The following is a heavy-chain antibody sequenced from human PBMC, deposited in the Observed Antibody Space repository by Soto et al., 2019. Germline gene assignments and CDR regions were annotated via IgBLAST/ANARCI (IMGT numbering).Heavy chain of an antibody. CDR1: GGSISSYY. V-gene: IGHV4-59*01. CDR3: ARGYRGRLYGMDV. CDR2: IYYSGST. D-gene: IGHD3-16*02. J-gene: IGHJ6*02. Sequence: PSETLSLTCTVSGGSISSYYWSWIRQPPGKGLGWIGYIYYSGSTDYNPSLKSRVTISVDTSKNQFSLKLSSVTAADTAVYYCARGYRGRLYGMDVWGQGTTVTVSS.